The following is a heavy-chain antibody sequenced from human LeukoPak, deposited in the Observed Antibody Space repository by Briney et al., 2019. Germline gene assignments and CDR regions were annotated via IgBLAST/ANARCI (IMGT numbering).Heavy chain of an antibody. CDR3: APRRYCSGGSCFERWFDP. J-gene: IGHJ5*02. CDR1: GASISSSTDY. D-gene: IGHD2-15*01. Sequence: SETLSLTCTVSGASISSSTDYWGWIRQPPGKGLEWIANIYYSGSTYYNPSLKSRVTISVDTSKNQFSLKLSSVTAADTAVYYCAPRRYCSGGSCFERWFDPWGQGTLVTVSS. V-gene: IGHV4-39*07. CDR2: IYYSGST.